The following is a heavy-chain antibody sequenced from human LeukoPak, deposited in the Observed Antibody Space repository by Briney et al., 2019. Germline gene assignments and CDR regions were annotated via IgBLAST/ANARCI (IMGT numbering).Heavy chain of an antibody. CDR2: FDPEDGET. CDR1: GYTLTELS. Sequence: ASVKVSCKVSGYTLTELSMHWVRQAPGKGLEWMGGFDPEDGETIYAQKFQGRVTMTEDTSTDTAYMELSNLRSEDTAVYYCATVAHCSSTSCYSLNYYYGMDVWGQGTTVTVSS. J-gene: IGHJ6*02. CDR3: ATVAHCSSTSCYSLNYYYGMDV. D-gene: IGHD2-2*01. V-gene: IGHV1-24*01.